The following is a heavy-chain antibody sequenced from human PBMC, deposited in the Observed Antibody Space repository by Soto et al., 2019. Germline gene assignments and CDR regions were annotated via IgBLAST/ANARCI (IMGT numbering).Heavy chain of an antibody. CDR1: GFTFSSYS. J-gene: IGHJ6*03. Sequence: GGSLRLPCAASGFTFSSYSMNWVRQAPGKGLEWVSSISSSSSYIYYADSVKGRSTISRDNAKSSLYLQMNSLRAEDTAVYYCARDSVLRCTNGVCYIWGIYYYYYMDVWGKGTTVTVSS. D-gene: IGHD2-8*01. CDR3: ARDSVLRCTNGVCYIWGIYYYYYMDV. CDR2: ISSSSSYI. V-gene: IGHV3-21*01.